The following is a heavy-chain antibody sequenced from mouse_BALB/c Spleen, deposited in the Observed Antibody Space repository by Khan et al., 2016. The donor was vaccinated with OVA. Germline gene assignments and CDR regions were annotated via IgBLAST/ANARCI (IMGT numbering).Heavy chain of an antibody. CDR3: ARRTTANAMDY. V-gene: IGHV1-4*01. J-gene: IGHJ4*01. Sequence: QVQLKQSGAELARPGASVKMSCKASGYTFISITMHWVKQRPGQGLEWIGYINPISGYTHYNQKFKDKATLTADKSSNTAYMQLSSLTSEDSAVYYGARRTTANAMDYWGQGTSVTVSS. D-gene: IGHD1-2*01. CDR2: INPISGYT. CDR1: GYTFISIT.